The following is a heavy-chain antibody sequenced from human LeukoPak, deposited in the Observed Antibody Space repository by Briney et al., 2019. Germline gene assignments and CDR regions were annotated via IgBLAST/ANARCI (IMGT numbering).Heavy chain of an antibody. CDR1: GGSFSGYY. V-gene: IGHV4-34*01. D-gene: IGHD2-21*01. CDR3: ARRESGDFLSLDF. Sequence: PSETLSLTCAVYGGSFSGYYWSWIRQPPGKGLEWIGSICYSGSTYYNPSLKSRVTISVDTSKNQFSLKLSSVTAADTAVYYCARRESGDFLSLDFWGQGALVTVSS. J-gene: IGHJ4*02. CDR2: ICYSGST.